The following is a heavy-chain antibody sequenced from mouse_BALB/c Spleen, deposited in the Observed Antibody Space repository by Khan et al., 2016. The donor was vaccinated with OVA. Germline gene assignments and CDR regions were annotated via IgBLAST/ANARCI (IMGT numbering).Heavy chain of an antibody. D-gene: IGHD1-1*02. V-gene: IGHV5-12-2*01. Sequence: EVELVESGGGLVQPGGSLKLSCAASGFTFSSYIMSWVRQTPEKRLEWVACISTGGGSTYYPDTVKGRFTISRDNAKKILYLQMSSLKSEDTAMYYCERQANSGGFDYWGQGTTLTVSS. CDR3: ERQANSGGFDY. J-gene: IGHJ2*01. CDR1: GFTFSSYI. CDR2: ISTGGGST.